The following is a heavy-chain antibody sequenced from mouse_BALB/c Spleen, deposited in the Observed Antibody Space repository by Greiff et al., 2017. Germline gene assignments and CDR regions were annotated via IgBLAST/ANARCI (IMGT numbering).Heavy chain of an antibody. CDR1: GFNIKDSY. D-gene: IGHD2-4*01. CDR2: IDPANGNT. Sequence: VQLQQSGAELVKPGASVKLSCTASGFNIKDSYMHWVQQRPEQGLEWIGRIDPANGNTKYDPKFQGKATITADTSSNTAYLQLSSLTSEDTAVYYGAGNDYEVVAYGGQGTLVTVSA. J-gene: IGHJ3*01. V-gene: IGHV14-3*02. CDR3: AGNDYEVVAY.